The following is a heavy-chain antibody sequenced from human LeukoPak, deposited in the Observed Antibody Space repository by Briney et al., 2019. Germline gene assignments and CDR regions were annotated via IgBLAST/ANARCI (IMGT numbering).Heavy chain of an antibody. D-gene: IGHD2-2*01. J-gene: IGHJ1*01. CDR1: GXAFSTHT. CDR2: ITTSSAT. Sequence: PGGSLRLSCAASGXAFSTHTMTWVRLAPAPGKGLEWVSTITTSSATYYADSLKGRFTISRDNSKNTLYLQINSLRAEDTAVYYCAKNSPKPAGTYFQHCGQGTLVTVSS. CDR3: AKNSPKPAGTYFQH. V-gene: IGHV3-23*01.